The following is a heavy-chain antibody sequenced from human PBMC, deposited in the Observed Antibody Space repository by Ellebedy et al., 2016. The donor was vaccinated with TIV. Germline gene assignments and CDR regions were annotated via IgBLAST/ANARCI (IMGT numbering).Heavy chain of an antibody. CDR3: AGRGYSGYDSDY. D-gene: IGHD5-12*01. Sequence: GESLKISCAASGFTFSSYGMHWVRQAPGKGLEWVAVISYDGSNKYYADSVKGRFTISRDNAKNSLYLQMNSLRAEDTAVYYCAGRGYSGYDSDYWGQGTLVTVSS. CDR2: ISYDGSNK. V-gene: IGHV3-30*03. CDR1: GFTFSSYG. J-gene: IGHJ4*02.